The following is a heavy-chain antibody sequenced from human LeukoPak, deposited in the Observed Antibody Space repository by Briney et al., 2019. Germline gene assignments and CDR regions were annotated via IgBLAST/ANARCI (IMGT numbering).Heavy chain of an antibody. CDR3: ARNLPAADY. Sequence: GGSLRLSCAASGFTFTSYALSWVRRAPGKGLEWVSAISGSGISTSYADSVKGRFTISRDNSKNSLYLQMSSLRAEDTAVYYCARNLPAADYWGQGTLVTVSS. CDR2: ISGSGIST. J-gene: IGHJ4*02. CDR1: GFTFTSYA. D-gene: IGHD2-2*01. V-gene: IGHV3-23*01.